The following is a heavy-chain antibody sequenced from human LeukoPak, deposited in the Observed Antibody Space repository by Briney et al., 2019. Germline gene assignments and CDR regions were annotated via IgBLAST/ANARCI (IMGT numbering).Heavy chain of an antibody. D-gene: IGHD3-16*02. CDR1: GFTFSSYE. CDR2: ISSSGSTI. CDR3: ARDGPPYDYVWGSYRLDAFDI. J-gene: IGHJ3*02. Sequence: SGGSLRLSCAASGFTFSSYEMNWVRQAPGKGLEWVSYISSSGSTIYYADSVKGRFTISRDNAKNSLYLQMNSLRAEDTAVYYCARDGPPYDYVWGSYRLDAFDIWGQGTMVTVSS. V-gene: IGHV3-48*03.